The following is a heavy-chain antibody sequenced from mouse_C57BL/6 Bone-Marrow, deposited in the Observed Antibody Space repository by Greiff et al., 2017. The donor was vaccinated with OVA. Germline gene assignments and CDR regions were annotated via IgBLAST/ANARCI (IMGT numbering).Heavy chain of an antibody. Sequence: VQGVESGAELARPGASVKMSCKASGYTFTSYTMHWVKQRPGQGLEWIGYINPSSGYTKYNQKFKDKATLTADKSSSTAYMQLSSLTSEDSAVYYCARGLYYYFDYWGQGTTLTVSS. CDR1: GYTFTSYT. V-gene: IGHV1-4*01. CDR2: INPSSGYT. D-gene: IGHD2-1*01. CDR3: ARGLYYYFDY. J-gene: IGHJ2*01.